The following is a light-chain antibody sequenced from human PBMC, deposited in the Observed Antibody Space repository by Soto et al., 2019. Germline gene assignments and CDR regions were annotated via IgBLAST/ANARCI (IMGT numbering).Light chain of an antibody. V-gene: IGKV1-39*01. CDR2: AAS. Sequence: DIQMTQSPSSLSAPVGDRVTITCLASQSISSSLNWYQHKPGKAPKLLIYAASSLQSGVPSRFSGSGAGTDFTVTISSLQSEDFATYYCQQRYSTPRTFGQGTKLEI. CDR1: QSISSS. CDR3: QQRYSTPRT. J-gene: IGKJ2*01.